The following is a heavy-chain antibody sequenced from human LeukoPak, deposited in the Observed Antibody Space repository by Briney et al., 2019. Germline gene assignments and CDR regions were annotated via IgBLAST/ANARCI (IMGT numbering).Heavy chain of an antibody. CDR1: GFTFANHD. CDR2: IKQDGSEK. Sequence: GALILSCAASGFTFANHDMSWVHQAPGKGLEWVANIKQDGSEKYYVDSVKGRFTISRDNAKNSLYLQMNSLRAEDTAVYYCARGFGRPWGQGTLVTVSS. J-gene: IGHJ5*02. D-gene: IGHD3-10*01. V-gene: IGHV3-7*03. CDR3: ARGFGRP.